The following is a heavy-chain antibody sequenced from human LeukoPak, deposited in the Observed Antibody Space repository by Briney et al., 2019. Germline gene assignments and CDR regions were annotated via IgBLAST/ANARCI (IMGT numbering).Heavy chain of an antibody. D-gene: IGHD3-22*01. CDR1: RYTFTSYG. CDR3: ARNALVYYDSSGSHFDY. CDR2: ISAYNGNT. V-gene: IGHV1-18*01. Sequence: ASVKVSCKASRYTFTSYGISWVRQAPGQGLEWMGWISAYNGNTKYAQKLQGRVTMTTDTSTSTAYMELRSLRSDDTAVYYCARNALVYYDSSGSHFDYWGQGTLVTVSS. J-gene: IGHJ4*02.